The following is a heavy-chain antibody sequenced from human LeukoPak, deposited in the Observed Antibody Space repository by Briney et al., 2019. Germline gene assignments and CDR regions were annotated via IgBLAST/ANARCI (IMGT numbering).Heavy chain of an antibody. J-gene: IGHJ4*02. CDR2: INPSGGST. CDR1: GYTFTGYY. V-gene: IGHV1-46*01. D-gene: IGHD3-3*01. CDR3: ARAPWWRFLEWLLFPNYFDY. Sequence: GASVKVSCKASGYTFTGYYMHWVRQAPGQGLEWMGIINPSGGSTSYAQKFQGRVTMTRDSSTSTVYMELSSLRSEDTAVYYCARAPWWRFLEWLLFPNYFDYWGQGTLVTVSS.